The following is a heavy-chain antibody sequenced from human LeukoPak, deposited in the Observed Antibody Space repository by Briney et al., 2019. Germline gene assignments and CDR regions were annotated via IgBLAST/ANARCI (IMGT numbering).Heavy chain of an antibody. J-gene: IGHJ6*03. CDR2: INWNGRIT. V-gene: IGHV3-20*04. Sequence: GESLRLSCAASGFTFDDYAMNWVRQVPGGELEWVSGINWNGRITEYADSVKDRFTISRQNTKNSLYLYMNNLGGEDTALYFCARGSVQLWLRDTYYYMDVWGKGTTVTVSS. CDR1: GFTFDDYA. D-gene: IGHD5-18*01. CDR3: ARGSVQLWLRDTYYYMDV.